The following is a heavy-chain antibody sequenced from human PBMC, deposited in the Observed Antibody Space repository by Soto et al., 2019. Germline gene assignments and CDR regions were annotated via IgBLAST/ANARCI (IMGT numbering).Heavy chain of an antibody. Sequence: PGGSLRLSCAASGFTFDDYAMHWVRQAPGKGLEWVSGISWNSGSIGYADSVKGRFTISRDNAKNSLYLQMNSLRAEDTALYYCAKDRNPYSSSSFPAFDIWGQGTMVTVSS. V-gene: IGHV3-9*01. J-gene: IGHJ3*02. D-gene: IGHD6-6*01. CDR1: GFTFDDYA. CDR3: AKDRNPYSSSSFPAFDI. CDR2: ISWNSGSI.